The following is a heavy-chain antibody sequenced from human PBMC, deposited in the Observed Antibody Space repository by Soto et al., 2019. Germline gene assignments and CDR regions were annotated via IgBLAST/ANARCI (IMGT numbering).Heavy chain of an antibody. CDR1: GDSISRDGSS. CDR2: IYHSGAT. V-gene: IGHV4-30-2*01. CDR3: AREMSYYFDS. J-gene: IGHJ4*01. Sequence: QVQLQESGSGLVKPSQTLVLTCTVSGDSISRDGSSWSWLRQPPGKGLEWIGYIYHSGATYYNPSLKSRVTTSVDKSKNHFSLSLASVTAADTAVYYCAREMSYYFDSWGHGTLVTVSS.